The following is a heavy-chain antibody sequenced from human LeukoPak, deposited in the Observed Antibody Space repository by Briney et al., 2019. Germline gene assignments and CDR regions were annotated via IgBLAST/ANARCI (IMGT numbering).Heavy chain of an antibody. CDR2: ISSSSSYI. V-gene: IGHV3-21*01. D-gene: IGHD3-22*01. CDR1: GFTFSSYS. CDR3: EGWVDYHDSSGYYFYDY. Sequence: GGSLRLSCAASGFTFSSYSMNWVRQAPGKGLEWVSSISSSSSYIYYADSVKGRFTISRDNAKNSLYLQMNSLRAEDTAVYYCEGWVDYHDSSGYYFYDYWGQGTLVTVSS. J-gene: IGHJ4*02.